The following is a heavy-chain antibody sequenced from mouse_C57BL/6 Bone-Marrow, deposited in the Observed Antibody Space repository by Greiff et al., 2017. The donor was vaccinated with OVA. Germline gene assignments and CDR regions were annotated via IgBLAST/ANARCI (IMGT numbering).Heavy chain of an antibody. D-gene: IGHD2-4*01. CDR3: ARRGYDYDWYFDV. CDR2: INPNNGGT. CDR1: GYTFTDYN. J-gene: IGHJ1*03. Sequence: VHVKQSGPELVKPGASVKIPCKASGYTFTDYNMDWVKQSHGKSLEWIGDINPNNGGTIYNQKFKGKATLTVDKSSSTAYMELRSLTSEDTAVYYCARRGYDYDWYFDVWGTGTTVTVSS. V-gene: IGHV1-18*01.